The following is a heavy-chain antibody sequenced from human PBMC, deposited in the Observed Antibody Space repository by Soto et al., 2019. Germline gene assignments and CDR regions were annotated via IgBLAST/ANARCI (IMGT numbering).Heavy chain of an antibody. D-gene: IGHD3-10*01. Sequence: ESGGGLVKPGGSLRLSCAASGFTFSSYSMNWVRQAPGKGLEWVSSITSSSNYIHYGDSVKGRFTISRDNAQSSLYLQMSSLRGEDTAVYYCARDTNFYASGSGVDYWGQGTLVTVSS. CDR3: ARDTNFYASGSGVDY. CDR2: ITSSSNYI. CDR1: GFTFSSYS. V-gene: IGHV3-21*01. J-gene: IGHJ4*02.